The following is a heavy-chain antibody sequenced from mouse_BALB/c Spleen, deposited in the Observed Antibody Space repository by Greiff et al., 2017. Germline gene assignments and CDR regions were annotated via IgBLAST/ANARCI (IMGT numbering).Heavy chain of an antibody. CDR1: GFTFSSYA. CDR3: ARDDGSLYAMDY. J-gene: IGHJ4*01. CDR2: ISSGGSYT. D-gene: IGHD2-3*01. Sequence: EVQGVESGGGLVKPGGSLKLSCAASGFTFSSYAMSWVRQSPEKRLEWVAEISSGGSYTYYPDTVTGRFTISRDNAKNTLYLEMSSLRSEDTAMYYCARDDGSLYAMDYWGQGTSVTVSS. V-gene: IGHV5-9-4*01.